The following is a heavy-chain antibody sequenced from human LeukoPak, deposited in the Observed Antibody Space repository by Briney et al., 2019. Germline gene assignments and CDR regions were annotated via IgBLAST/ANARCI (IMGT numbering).Heavy chain of an antibody. CDR3: ARTPDYFGSSGFFHFDL. CDR2: IYYSGST. CDR1: GGSISSGGYY. J-gene: IGHJ4*02. D-gene: IGHD3-22*01. Sequence: SQTLSLTCTVTGGSISSGGYYWSWIRQPPGKGLEWIGYIYYSGSTNYNPSLKSRVTISLDTSRNQFSLKLSSVTAADTAVYYCARTPDYFGSSGFFHFDLWGQGTLVTVPS. V-gene: IGHV4-31*03.